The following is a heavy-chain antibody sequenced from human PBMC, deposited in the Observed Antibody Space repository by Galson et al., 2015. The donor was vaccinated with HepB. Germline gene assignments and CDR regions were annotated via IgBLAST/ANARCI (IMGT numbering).Heavy chain of an antibody. CDR1: GFTVSSNY. V-gene: IGHV3-53*01. Sequence: SLRLSCAASGFTVSSNYMGWVRQAPGKGLEWVSVIYSGGSTYYADSVKGRFTISRDNSKNTLYLQMNSLRAEDTAVYYCARAGGSYSDGMGVWGQGTTVTVSS. J-gene: IGHJ6*02. CDR3: ARAGGSYSDGMGV. CDR2: IYSGGST. D-gene: IGHD1-26*01.